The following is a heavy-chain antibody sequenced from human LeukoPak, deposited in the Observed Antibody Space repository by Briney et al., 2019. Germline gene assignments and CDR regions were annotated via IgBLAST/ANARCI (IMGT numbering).Heavy chain of an antibody. V-gene: IGHV3-66*01. CDR3: ARSFYDILIGYYQYFDY. Sequence: GGSLRLSCVASGXSVSSNYMSWVRQAPGKGLEWVSVIYRDGSSYYAESVKGRFTISRDNSKNTLYIQMNSLRAEDTAVYYCARSFYDILIGYYQYFDYWGQGTLVTVSS. D-gene: IGHD3-9*01. J-gene: IGHJ4*02. CDR1: GXSVSSNY. CDR2: IYRDGSS.